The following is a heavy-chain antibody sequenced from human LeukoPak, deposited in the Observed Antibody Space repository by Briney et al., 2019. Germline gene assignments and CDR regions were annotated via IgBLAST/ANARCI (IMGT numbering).Heavy chain of an antibody. CDR2: FDPEDGET. CDR1: GYTLTELS. Sequence: ASVKVSCKVSGYTLTELSMHWVRQAPGKGLEWMGGFDPEDGETIYAQKFQGRVTMTEDTSTDTAYMELSRLRSDDTAVYYCARDGGFVPAANNWFDPWGQGTLVTVSS. D-gene: IGHD2-2*01. CDR3: ARDGGFVPAANNWFDP. V-gene: IGHV1-24*01. J-gene: IGHJ5*02.